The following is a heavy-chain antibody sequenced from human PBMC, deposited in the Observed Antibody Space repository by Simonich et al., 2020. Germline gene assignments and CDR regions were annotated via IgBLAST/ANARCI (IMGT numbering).Heavy chain of an antibody. Sequence: QVQLQESGPGLVKPSETLSLTCTVSGGSISSYYWSWIRQPPGKGLEWIGYSYYSGSTNYNPPLKSRVTIAVDTSKNQFSLKLSSVPAADTAVYYCARSLGYYYYYYGMDVWGQGTTVTVSS. J-gene: IGHJ6*02. CDR1: GGSISSYY. D-gene: IGHD1-26*01. V-gene: IGHV4-59*08. CDR2: SYYSGST. CDR3: ARSLGYYYYYYGMDV.